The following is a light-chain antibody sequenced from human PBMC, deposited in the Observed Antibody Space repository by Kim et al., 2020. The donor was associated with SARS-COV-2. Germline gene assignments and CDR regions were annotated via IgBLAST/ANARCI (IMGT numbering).Light chain of an antibody. CDR2: DVI. CDR3: CSYSRTSTAL. J-gene: IGLJ2*01. CDR1: TSDIGDFDY. Sequence: SALTQPRSVSGSPGQSVTISCAGTTSDIGDFDYVSWYQQYPGKSPKLIVYDVIKRPSGVPDRFSGSKSGNTASLIISGLQFDDEADYYCCSYSRTSTALFGGGTQLTVL. V-gene: IGLV2-11*01.